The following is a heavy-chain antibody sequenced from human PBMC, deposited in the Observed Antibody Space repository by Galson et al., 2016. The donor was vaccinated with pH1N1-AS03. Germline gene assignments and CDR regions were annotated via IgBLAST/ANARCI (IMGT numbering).Heavy chain of an antibody. J-gene: IGHJ4*02. V-gene: IGHV4-31*03. CDR2: VYDIGGT. CDR1: GVSIRSGRYY. D-gene: IGHD4-17*01. Sequence: TLSLTCSVSGVSIRSGRYYWTWIRQFPGKGLEWIGFVYDIGGTNYNPSLRSRVSISLDTSRSQFSLRLTSVTAADTAVYYCARAPDFGDQKSFDYWGQGRLVIVSS. CDR3: ARAPDFGDQKSFDY.